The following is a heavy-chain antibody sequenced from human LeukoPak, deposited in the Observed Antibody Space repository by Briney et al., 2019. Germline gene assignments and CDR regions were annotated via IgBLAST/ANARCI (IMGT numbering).Heavy chain of an antibody. CDR2: IRYDGSNK. CDR1: GFTFSSYG. J-gene: IGHJ4*02. V-gene: IGHV3-30*02. D-gene: IGHD3-22*01. CDR3: AKEGNYYDSSGYYAY. Sequence: GGSLRLSCAASGFTFSSYGMHWVRQAPGKGLEWVAFIRYDGSNKYYADSVKGRFTISRDNSKNTLYLQMNSLRAEDTVVYYCAKEGNYYDSSGYYAYWGQGTLVTVSS.